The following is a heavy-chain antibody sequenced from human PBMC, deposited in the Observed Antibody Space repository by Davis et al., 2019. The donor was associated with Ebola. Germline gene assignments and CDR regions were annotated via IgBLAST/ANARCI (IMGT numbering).Heavy chain of an antibody. Sequence: ASVKVSCKASGYTFTGYYMHWVRQAPGQGLEWMGWINPNSGGTNYAQKFQGRVTMTRDTSIRTAYMELSRLRSEDTAVYYCASRGWRSNYYYYYMDVWGKGTTVTVSS. CDR2: INPNSGGT. D-gene: IGHD2-21*01. CDR3: ASRGWRSNYYYYYMDV. CDR1: GYTFTGYY. J-gene: IGHJ6*03. V-gene: IGHV1-2*02.